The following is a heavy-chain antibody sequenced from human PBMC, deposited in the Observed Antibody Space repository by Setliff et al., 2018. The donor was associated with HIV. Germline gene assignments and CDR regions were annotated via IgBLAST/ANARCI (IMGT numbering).Heavy chain of an antibody. D-gene: IGHD3-3*01. Sequence: LSLTCAVYGGSFNDYYWTWIRQAPGKGLEWVAVMYYDGVTTYYADSVKGRFTISRDGSKNMIFLQMNSLRVDDTAVYYCARGRVLEWLLNHWGQGTRVTVSS. CDR3: ARGRVLEWLLNH. J-gene: IGHJ4*02. CDR2: MYYDGVTT. V-gene: IGHV3-30*12. CDR1: GGSFNDYY.